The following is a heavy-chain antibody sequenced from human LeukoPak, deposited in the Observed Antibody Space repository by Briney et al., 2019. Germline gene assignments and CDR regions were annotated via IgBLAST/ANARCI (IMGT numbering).Heavy chain of an antibody. CDR1: GGSISSSNW. CDR3: ARDYGDYVFDY. V-gene: IGHV4-4*02. Sequence: SETLSLTCAVSGGSISSSNWWSWVRQPPGKGLEWIGEIYHSESTNYNPSLKSRVTISVDKSKNQFSLKLSSVTAVDTAVYYCARDYGDYVFDYWGQGTLVTVSS. J-gene: IGHJ4*02. CDR2: IYHSEST. D-gene: IGHD4-17*01.